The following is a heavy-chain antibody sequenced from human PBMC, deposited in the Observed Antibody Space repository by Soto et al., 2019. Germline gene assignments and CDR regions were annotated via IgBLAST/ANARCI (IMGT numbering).Heavy chain of an antibody. CDR3: AREIGWCDP. Sequence: QVQLVQSEAEVKKPGSSVKVSCKASGGTFSSYAIRWVRHAPGQGLEWMGGSIPIFGTANYAQKFQGRVTITADESTSTDYMDLSSVGSEDTSAYYGAREIGWCDPWGQGTLVTVSS. CDR2: SIPIFGTA. CDR1: GGTFSSYA. V-gene: IGHV1-69*01. J-gene: IGHJ5*02.